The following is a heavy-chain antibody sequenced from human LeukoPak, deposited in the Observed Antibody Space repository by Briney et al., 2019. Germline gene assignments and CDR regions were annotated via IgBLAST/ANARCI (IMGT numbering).Heavy chain of an antibody. D-gene: IGHD2-2*02. CDR1: GFTFSSYA. J-gene: IGHJ4*02. V-gene: IGHV3-30*14. Sequence: PGGSLRLSCAASGFTFSSYAMHWVRQAPGKGLEWVAVISDDGSNKYYADSVKGRFTISRDNSKNTLYLQMNSLRAEDTAVYYCASVGSTSCYSAPCDYWGQGTLVTVSS. CDR2: ISDDGSNK. CDR3: ASVGSTSCYSAPCDY.